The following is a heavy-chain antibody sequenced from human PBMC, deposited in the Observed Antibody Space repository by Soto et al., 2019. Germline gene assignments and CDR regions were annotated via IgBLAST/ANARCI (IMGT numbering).Heavy chain of an antibody. J-gene: IGHJ4*02. D-gene: IGHD7-27*01. Sequence: ASVKVSCKASGYTFTGYYMHWVRQAPGQGLEWMGWINPNSGGTNYAQKFQGWVTMTRDTSISTAYMELSRLRSDDTAVYYCARGRGSTGDGFDYWGQGTLVTVSS. CDR2: INPNSGGT. CDR1: GYTFTGYY. CDR3: ARGRGSTGDGFDY. V-gene: IGHV1-2*04.